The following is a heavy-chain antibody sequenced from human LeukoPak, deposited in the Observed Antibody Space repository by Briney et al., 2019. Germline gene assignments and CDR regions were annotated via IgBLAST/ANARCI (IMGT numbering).Heavy chain of an antibody. V-gene: IGHV3-30*18. D-gene: IGHD1-26*01. CDR3: AKEGSNGDFDY. CDR2: ISYDGSNK. J-gene: IGHJ4*02. Sequence: GSLRLSCAASGFTFSSYDMHWVRQAPGKGLEWVTVISYDGSNKYYGDSVKGRFTISRDNSKNTLYLKMNSLRAEDTAVYYCAKEGSNGDFDYWGQGTLVTVSS. CDR1: GFTFSSYD.